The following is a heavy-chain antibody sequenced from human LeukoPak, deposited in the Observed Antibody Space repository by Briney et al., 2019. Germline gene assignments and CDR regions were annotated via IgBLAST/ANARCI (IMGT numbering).Heavy chain of an antibody. CDR2: ISYSSEYI. V-gene: IGHV3-21*01. CDR1: GFTFSDYT. D-gene: IGHD5-12*01. J-gene: IGHJ4*02. CDR3: ATDRGGYDPLDY. Sequence: GGSLRLSCAASGFTFSDYTLNWVRQAPGRGLGWVSSISYSSEYIYYADSVEGRFTISRDNAKNSLHLQMNSLRAEDTAIYYCATDRGGYDPLDYWGQGTLVTVSS.